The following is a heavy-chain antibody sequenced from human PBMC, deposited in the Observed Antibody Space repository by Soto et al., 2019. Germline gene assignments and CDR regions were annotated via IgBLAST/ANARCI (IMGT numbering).Heavy chain of an antibody. J-gene: IGHJ5*02. CDR1: GYTFNRFV. CDR2: INTDNGNT. D-gene: IGHD3-3*02. Sequence: QAQLVQSGAEVKKPGASVRVFCKASGYTFNRFVIHWVRQAPGQRPEWMGWINTDNGNTRYSQRLQDRLTITRDTSATTTYMELSSLRSKDTAIYFCARDKNPIVPFLEWTNWFDPWGQGTLVTVSS. V-gene: IGHV1-3*04. CDR3: ARDKNPIVPFLEWTNWFDP.